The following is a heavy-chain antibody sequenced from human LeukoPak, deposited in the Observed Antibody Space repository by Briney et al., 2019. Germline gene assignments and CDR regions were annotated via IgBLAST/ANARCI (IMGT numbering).Heavy chain of an antibody. Sequence: PGGSLRLSCAASGFTFSSYGMNWVRQDPGKGLEWVAGISSGDRTFHAESVKGRFTISRDKSKDTLYLQMNSLRAEDTAVYYCAKDATASPYFHWFDNWGQGTQVIVSS. J-gene: IGHJ4*02. D-gene: IGHD3-9*01. V-gene: IGHV3-23*01. CDR1: GFTFSSYG. CDR2: ISSGDRT. CDR3: AKDATASPYFHWFDN.